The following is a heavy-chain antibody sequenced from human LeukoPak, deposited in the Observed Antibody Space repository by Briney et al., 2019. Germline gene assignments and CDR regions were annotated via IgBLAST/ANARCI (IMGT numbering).Heavy chain of an antibody. CDR1: GGSISSRSYS. Sequence: SETLSLTCTVSGGSISSRSYSWSWIRQPPGKGLEWIGYIYYSGSTYYNPSLKSRVTISVDTSKNQFSLKLSSVTAADTAVYYCARVSYYDSSGYHDYWGQGTLVTVSS. CDR2: IYYSGST. CDR3: ARVSYYDSSGYHDY. V-gene: IGHV4-30-4*07. J-gene: IGHJ4*02. D-gene: IGHD3-22*01.